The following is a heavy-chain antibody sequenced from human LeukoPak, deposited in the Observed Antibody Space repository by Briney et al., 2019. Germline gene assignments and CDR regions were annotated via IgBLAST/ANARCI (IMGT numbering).Heavy chain of an antibody. Sequence: ASVKLSCKDSGYTFTSYGTICLRQAPGQGLEWMGWISAYNGNTNYAQKLQGRVTMTTDTSTSTAYMVLRSLRSDDTAVYYCPRKTRGKHYHILTGCFNGGYYFTCWSQGTLVTVSS. CDR1: GYTFTSYG. CDR3: PRKTRGKHYHILTGCFNGGYYFTC. D-gene: IGHD3-9*01. J-gene: IGHJ4*02. CDR2: ISAYNGNT. V-gene: IGHV1-18*01.